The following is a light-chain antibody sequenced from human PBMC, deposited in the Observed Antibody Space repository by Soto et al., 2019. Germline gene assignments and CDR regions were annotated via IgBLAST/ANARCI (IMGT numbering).Light chain of an antibody. J-gene: IGKJ1*01. V-gene: IGKV1-5*03. CDR2: NAS. Sequence: DIQMTQSPSTLSASVGDTVTISCRASQGISSCLAWYQQKPGKAPKLLIYNASTLESGVPSRFSGSGSGTEYTLTISSLQPEDFATYYCQQYNSHPVTFGEGTKVEIK. CDR1: QGISSC. CDR3: QQYNSHPVT.